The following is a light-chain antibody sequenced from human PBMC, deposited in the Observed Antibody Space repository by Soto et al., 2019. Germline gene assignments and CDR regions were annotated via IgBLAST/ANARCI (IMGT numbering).Light chain of an antibody. CDR1: SSDVGGYNY. CDR3: SSYPSSSTLVV. J-gene: IGLJ1*01. Sequence: QSALTQPASVSGSPGQSITISCTGTSSDVGGYNYVSWYQQHPGKAPKLMMYDVSNRPSGVSNRFSGSKSGNTASLTISVLQAEDEADYYCSSYPSSSTLVVFGTGTQVTVL. CDR2: DVS. V-gene: IGLV2-14*01.